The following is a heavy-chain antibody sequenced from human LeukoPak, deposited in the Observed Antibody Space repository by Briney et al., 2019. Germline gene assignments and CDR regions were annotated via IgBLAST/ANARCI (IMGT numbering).Heavy chain of an antibody. D-gene: IGHD3-16*01. Sequence: HSGGTLRLSCVASGFTFSSYWIHWDRHAQGKVLVWVSRISGNGGSTDSADSVKGRFTISRDNARNTLYLQMNSLRVEDTAVYYCVRGGVDYWGQGTLVTVSS. CDR2: ISGNGGST. CDR3: VRGGVDY. CDR1: GFTFSSYW. J-gene: IGHJ4*02. V-gene: IGHV3-74*01.